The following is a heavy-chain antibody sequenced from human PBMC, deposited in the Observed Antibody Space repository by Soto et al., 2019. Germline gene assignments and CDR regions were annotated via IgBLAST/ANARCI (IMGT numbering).Heavy chain of an antibody. CDR2: IYDSGST. J-gene: IGHJ4*02. CDR3: ARGPSGDKVDY. D-gene: IGHD7-27*01. Sequence: QVQLQESGPGLVKPAQTLSLTSTVSGGSISSAYYYWSWIRHPPGKGLEWIGHIYDSGSTYSNPSLQSQVTISMDTSKNQFSLKLSSVTAADTAVYYCARGPSGDKVDYWGQGTLVTVSS. V-gene: IGHV4-30-4*01. CDR1: GGSISSAYYY.